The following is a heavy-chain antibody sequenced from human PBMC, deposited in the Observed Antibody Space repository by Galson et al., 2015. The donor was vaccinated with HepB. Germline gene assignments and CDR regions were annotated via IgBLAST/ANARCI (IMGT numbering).Heavy chain of an antibody. Sequence: SVKVSCKASGYTFTSYGISWVRQAPGQGLEWMGWISAYNGNTNYAQKLQGRVTMTTDTSTSTAYMELRSLRSDDTAVYYCARTRDIVVVVALLYGMDVWGQGTTVTVSS. D-gene: IGHD2-15*01. CDR3: ARTRDIVVVVALLYGMDV. CDR2: ISAYNGNT. CDR1: GYTFTSYG. J-gene: IGHJ6*02. V-gene: IGHV1-18*01.